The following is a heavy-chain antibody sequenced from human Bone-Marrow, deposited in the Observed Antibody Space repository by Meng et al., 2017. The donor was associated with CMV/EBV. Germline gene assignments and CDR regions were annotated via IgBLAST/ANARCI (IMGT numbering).Heavy chain of an antibody. CDR2: ISSSSSTI. CDR3: ARDRSYYGTGPHFDY. V-gene: IGHV3-48*04. CDR1: GFTFSSYS. Sequence: GESLKISCAASGFTFSSYSMNWVRQAPGKGLEWGSYISSSSSTIYYADSVKGRFTISRDNAKTSLYLQMNSLRAEDTAVYYCARDRSYYGTGPHFDYWGQGTLVTVSS. D-gene: IGHD2-21*01. J-gene: IGHJ4*02.